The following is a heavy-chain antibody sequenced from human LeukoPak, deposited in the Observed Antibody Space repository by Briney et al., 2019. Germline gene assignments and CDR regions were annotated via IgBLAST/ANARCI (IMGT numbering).Heavy chain of an antibody. CDR3: ARTLGYCSSTSCYPYYYYGMDV. Sequence: SVKVSCKASGGTFSSYAISWVRQAPGQGLEWMGRIIPILGIANYAQKFQGRVTITADKSTSTAYMELSSLRSEDTAVYYCARTLGYCSSTSCYPYYYYGMDVWGQGTTVTVSS. V-gene: IGHV1-69*04. CDR1: GGTFSSYA. J-gene: IGHJ6*02. CDR2: IIPILGIA. D-gene: IGHD2-2*01.